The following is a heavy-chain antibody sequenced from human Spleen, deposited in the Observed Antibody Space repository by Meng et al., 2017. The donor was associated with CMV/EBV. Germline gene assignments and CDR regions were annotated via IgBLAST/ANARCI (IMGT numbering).Heavy chain of an antibody. CDR1: GFTLNSYD. V-gene: IGHV3-48*01. Sequence: GESLKISCAASGFTLNSYDMNWVRQAPGKGLEWVSYISSSGTTIYYADSMRGRVTISRDNSKNTLYLQMNSLRAEDTAVYYCGLNFWSGSRTVDHWGQGTLVTVSS. CDR3: GLNFWSGSRTVDH. CDR2: ISSSGTTI. D-gene: IGHD3-3*01. J-gene: IGHJ4*02.